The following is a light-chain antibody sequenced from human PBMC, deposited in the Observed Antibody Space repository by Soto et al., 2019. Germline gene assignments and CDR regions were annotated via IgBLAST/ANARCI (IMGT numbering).Light chain of an antibody. Sequence: QSVLTQPASVSGSPGQSITISCTGTSSDVGRYNYVSWYQQNPGKAPKLMIYGVSNRPSGVSDRFSGSKSGNTASLTISGLQAEDEADYYCSSCTTSSTHVVFGGGTQLTVL. CDR1: SSDVGRYNY. CDR3: SSCTTSSTHVV. J-gene: IGLJ2*01. V-gene: IGLV2-14*01. CDR2: GVS.